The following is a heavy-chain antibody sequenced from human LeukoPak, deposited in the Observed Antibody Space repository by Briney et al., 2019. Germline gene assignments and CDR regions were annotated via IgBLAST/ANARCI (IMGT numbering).Heavy chain of an antibody. D-gene: IGHD6-6*01. Sequence: PSETLSLTCAVYGGSFSGYYWSWIRRPPGKGLEWVGYIYPSGTDYNPSLKSRLTISVDTSKNQFSLKLTSVTAADTAFYYCARAPPPMYSSSAPFDHWGQGILVTVSS. J-gene: IGHJ4*02. CDR3: ARAPPPMYSSSAPFDH. V-gene: IGHV4-4*09. CDR2: IYPSGT. CDR1: GGSFSGYY.